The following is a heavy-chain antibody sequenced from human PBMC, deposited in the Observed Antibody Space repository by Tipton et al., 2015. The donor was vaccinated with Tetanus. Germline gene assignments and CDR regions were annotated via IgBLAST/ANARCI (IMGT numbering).Heavy chain of an antibody. V-gene: IGHV3-15*01. CDR3: TTSGPGASGGDS. J-gene: IGHJ4*02. D-gene: IGHD3-16*01. CDR1: GFTFTTFTFANAW. CDR2: IKSNIDGGAI. Sequence: SLRLSCAASGFTFTTFTFANAWMSWVRQAPGKGLEWVGRIKSNIDGGAIDYAAPMKDRFILSRDDSKNTVFLQMNTLKPEDSGVDYCTTSGPGASGGDSWGQGPLVTVSS.